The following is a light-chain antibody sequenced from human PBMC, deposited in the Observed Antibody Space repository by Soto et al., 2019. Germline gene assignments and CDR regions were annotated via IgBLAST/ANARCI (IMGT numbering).Light chain of an antibody. Sequence: DIVMTQPPDSLAVSLGERATINCKSNQSLLYSSNNKNYLAWYQQKPGQPPRLLIYWASTRESGVPDRFSGSGSETNFNFTIQSLQAEDVAVYYCQQYYTIPITFGGGTKVDIK. CDR2: WAS. CDR1: QSLLYSSNNKNY. J-gene: IGKJ4*01. V-gene: IGKV4-1*01. CDR3: QQYYTIPIT.